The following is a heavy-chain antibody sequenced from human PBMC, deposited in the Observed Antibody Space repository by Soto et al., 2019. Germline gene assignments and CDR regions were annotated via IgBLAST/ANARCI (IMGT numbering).Heavy chain of an antibody. J-gene: IGHJ2*01. CDR1: GYTYSSYD. CDR2: ICTAGDT. CDR3: GSGPHWCFDL. Sequence: GGSLRLSYAASGYTYSSYDMHWARQATRKGLEWVSAICTAGDTYYQGSVTGRFPISRENAQDSLYPQMNSLRAGDTAHYYFGSGPHWCFDLWGRGTLVTVSS. V-gene: IGHV3-13*01.